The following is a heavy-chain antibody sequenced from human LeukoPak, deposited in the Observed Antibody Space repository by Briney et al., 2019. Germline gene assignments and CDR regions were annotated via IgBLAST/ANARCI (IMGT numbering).Heavy chain of an antibody. V-gene: IGHV4-39*07. Sequence: PSETLSLTCTVSGGSISSSSYYWGWIRQPPGKGLEWIGSIYYSGSTYYNPSLKSRVTISVDTSKNQFSLKLSSVTAADTAVYYCARDGYCTNGVCHNYYYYYMDVWGKGTTVTVSS. J-gene: IGHJ6*03. D-gene: IGHD2-8*01. CDR3: ARDGYCTNGVCHNYYYYYMDV. CDR2: IYYSGST. CDR1: GGSISSSSYY.